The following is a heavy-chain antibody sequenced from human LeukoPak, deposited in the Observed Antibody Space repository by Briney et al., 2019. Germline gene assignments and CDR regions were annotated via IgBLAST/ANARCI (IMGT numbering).Heavy chain of an antibody. J-gene: IGHJ4*02. V-gene: IGHV3-13*01. CDR1: GFTFSSYD. CDR2: IGTAGDT. Sequence: GGSLRLSCAASGFTFSSYDMHWVRQATGKGLEWASAIGTAGDTYYPGSVKGRFTISRENAKNSLYLQMNSLRAEDTAVYYCARARTTVTAYYFDYWGQGTLVTVSS. CDR3: ARARTTVTAYYFDY. D-gene: IGHD4-11*01.